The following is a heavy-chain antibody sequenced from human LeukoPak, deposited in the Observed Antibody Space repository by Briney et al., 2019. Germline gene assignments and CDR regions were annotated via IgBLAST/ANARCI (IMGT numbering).Heavy chain of an antibody. CDR1: GYTFTSYD. Sequence: GASVKVSCKASGYTFTSYDINWVRQATGQGLEWIGWMNPNSGNTGYAQKFQGRVTITRNTSISTAYMELSSLRSEDTAVYYCARAGYCTNGVCYTWVDYWGQGTLVTVSS. CDR2: MNPNSGNT. V-gene: IGHV1-8*03. D-gene: IGHD2-8*01. J-gene: IGHJ4*02. CDR3: ARAGYCTNGVCYTWVDY.